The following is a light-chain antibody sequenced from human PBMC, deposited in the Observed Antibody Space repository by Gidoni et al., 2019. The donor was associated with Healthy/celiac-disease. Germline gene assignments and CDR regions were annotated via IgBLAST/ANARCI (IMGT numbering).Light chain of an antibody. V-gene: IGKV1-5*01. J-gene: IGKJ3*01. CDR1: QSISSG. Sequence: DIQMTQSPSTLSASVGDRVTITCRASQSISSGLAWYQQKPGKAPKLLIYDASSLESGVPSRFSGSGSGTEFTLTISSLQPDDFATYYCQRYNSFITVGPGTKVEIK. CDR3: QRYNSFIT. CDR2: DAS.